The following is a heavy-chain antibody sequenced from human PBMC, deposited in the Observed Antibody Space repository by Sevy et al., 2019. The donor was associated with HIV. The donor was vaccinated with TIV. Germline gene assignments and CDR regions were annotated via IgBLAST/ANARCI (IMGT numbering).Heavy chain of an antibody. Sequence: SETLSLTCTVSGGSISSYYWSWIRQPPGKGLEWIGYIYYSGSTNYNPSLKSRVTISVDTSKNQFSLKLSSVTAADTAVYYCARDPSSSWYSYYYGMDVWGQGTTVTVSS. CDR2: IYYSGST. J-gene: IGHJ6*02. V-gene: IGHV4-59*01. CDR3: ARDPSSSWYSYYYGMDV. CDR1: GGSISSYY. D-gene: IGHD6-13*01.